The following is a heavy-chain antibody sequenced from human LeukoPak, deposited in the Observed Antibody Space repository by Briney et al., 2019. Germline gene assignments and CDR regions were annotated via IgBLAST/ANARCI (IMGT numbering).Heavy chain of an antibody. CDR1: GFTFDDYG. CDR3: ARGLAYYYDSSGYYYESYFDY. V-gene: IGHV3-20*04. D-gene: IGHD3-22*01. J-gene: IGHJ4*02. CDR2: INWNGGST. Sequence: GGSLRLSCAASGFTFDDYGMSWVRQAPGKGLEWVSGINWNGGSTGYADSVKGRFTISRDNAKNSLYPQMNSLRAEDTALYYCARGLAYYYDSSGYYYESYFDYWGQGTLVTVSS.